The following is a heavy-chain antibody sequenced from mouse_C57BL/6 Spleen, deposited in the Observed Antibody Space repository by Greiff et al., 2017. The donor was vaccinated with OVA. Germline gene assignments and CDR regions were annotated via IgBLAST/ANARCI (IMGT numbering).Heavy chain of an antibody. CDR3: ARSSTMVTTRGYYAMDY. J-gene: IGHJ4*01. V-gene: IGHV1-53*01. CDR2: INPSNGGT. CDR1: GYTFTSYW. Sequence: QVQLQQPGTELVKPGASVKLSCKASGYTFTSYWMHWVKQRPGQGLEWIGNINPSNGGTNYNEKFKSKATLTVAKSSSTAYMQLSSLTSEDSAVYYCARSSTMVTTRGYYAMDYWGQGTSVTVSS. D-gene: IGHD2-1*01.